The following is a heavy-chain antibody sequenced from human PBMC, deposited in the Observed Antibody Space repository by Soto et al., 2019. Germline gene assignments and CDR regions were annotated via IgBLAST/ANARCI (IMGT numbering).Heavy chain of an antibody. CDR1: GGSISGYY. D-gene: IGHD2-15*01. V-gene: IGHV4-59*01. CDR2: VYYTGST. Sequence: PSETLSLTCTISGGSISGYYWSWIRQPPGKGLEWIGYVYYTGSTKYNPSLESRVAMSADTSKNHFSLKMTSVTAADTAVYYCAKYRRTDAEGYTLDFWGQGTLVTVSS. CDR3: AKYRRTDAEGYTLDF. J-gene: IGHJ4*02.